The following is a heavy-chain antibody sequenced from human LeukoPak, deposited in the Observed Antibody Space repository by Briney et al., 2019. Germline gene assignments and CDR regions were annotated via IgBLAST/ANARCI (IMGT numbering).Heavy chain of an antibody. J-gene: IGHJ4*02. CDR1: GGSFSGYY. V-gene: IGHV4-34*01. D-gene: IGHD3-3*01. Sequence: SETLSLTCAVYGGSFSGYYWSWIRQPPGKGLEWIGEINHSGSTNYNPSLKSRVTISVDTSKNQFSLKLSSVTAADTAVYYCARGLRFWVYWGQGTLVTVSS. CDR3: ARGLRFWVY. CDR2: INHSGST.